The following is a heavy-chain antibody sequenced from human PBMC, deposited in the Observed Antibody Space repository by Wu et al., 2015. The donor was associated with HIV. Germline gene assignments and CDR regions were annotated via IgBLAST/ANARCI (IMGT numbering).Heavy chain of an antibody. Sequence: QVQLVQSGTEVKKPGASVKVSCKASGYTFTYRYLHWVRQAPGQALEWMGWITPFNGNTNYAQKFQDRVTITRDRSMSTAYMELSSLRSEDTAMYYCASITSQDPGAFDIWGQGTMVTVSS. CDR1: GYTFTYRY. D-gene: IGHD3-16*01. CDR2: ITPFNGNT. J-gene: IGHJ3*02. V-gene: IGHV1-45*02. CDR3: ASITSQDPGAFDI.